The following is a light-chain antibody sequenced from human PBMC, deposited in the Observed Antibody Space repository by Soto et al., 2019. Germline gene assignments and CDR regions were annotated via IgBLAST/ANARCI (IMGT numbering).Light chain of an antibody. J-gene: IGKJ1*01. CDR2: KAS. V-gene: IGKV1-5*03. CDR3: HQYNSYTWT. CDR1: QAISSW. Sequence: MSQSQSALSGTIGARVTTICLASQAISSWLAWYQQKPGKAPKLLIYKASTLKSGVPSRFSGSGSGTEFTLTISGLQPDDFATYYCHQYNSYTWTFGQGSMV.